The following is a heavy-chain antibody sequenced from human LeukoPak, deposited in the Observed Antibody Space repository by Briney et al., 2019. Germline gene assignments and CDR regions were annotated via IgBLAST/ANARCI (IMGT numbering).Heavy chain of an antibody. J-gene: IGHJ6*04. Sequence: PGWALRLSCPACGFTFSSYAMHWVRQAPAKELERVAVISYDGSNKYYADSVKGRFTISRDNSKNTLYLQMNSLRAEDTAVYYCARGGYYYGSGSYYIYGMDVWGKGTTVTVSS. CDR2: ISYDGSNK. V-gene: IGHV3-30*04. D-gene: IGHD3-10*01. CDR3: ARGGYYYGSGSYYIYGMDV. CDR1: GFTFSSYA.